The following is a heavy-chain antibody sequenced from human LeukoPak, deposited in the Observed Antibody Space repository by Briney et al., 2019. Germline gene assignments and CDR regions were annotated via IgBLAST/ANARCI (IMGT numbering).Heavy chain of an antibody. V-gene: IGHV4-34*01. CDR2: INHSGST. J-gene: IGHJ5*02. Sequence: SETLSLTCAVYGGSFSGYYWSWIRQPPGKGLEWIGEINHSGSTNYNPSLKSRVTISVDTSKNQFSLKLSSVTAADTAVYYCAKHLPIWSGYYFSDWFDPWGQGTLVTVSS. CDR1: GGSFSGYY. D-gene: IGHD3-3*01. CDR3: AKHLPIWSGYYFSDWFDP.